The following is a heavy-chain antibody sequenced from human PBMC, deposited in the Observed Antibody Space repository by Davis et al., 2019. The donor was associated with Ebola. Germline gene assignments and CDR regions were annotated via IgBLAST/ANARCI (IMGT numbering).Heavy chain of an antibody. Sequence: SETLSLTCTVSGASMTSGRSYWSWIRQRPGKGLEWIGNINYFGTTYQNSSLESRITLLIDTSTYQVSLKLSSVTAADTAVYYCARESWVSTMPLLDYWGQGTLITVSS. V-gene: IGHV4-31*03. CDR2: INYFGTT. CDR3: ARESWVSTMPLLDY. J-gene: IGHJ4*02. CDR1: GASMTSGRSY. D-gene: IGHD2-2*01.